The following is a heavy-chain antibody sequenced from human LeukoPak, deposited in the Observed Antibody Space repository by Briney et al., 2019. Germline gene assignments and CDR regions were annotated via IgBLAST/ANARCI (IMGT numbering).Heavy chain of an antibody. Sequence: GASVKVSCKASGYTFTGYYMHWVRQAPGQGLEWMGWINPNTGVINYVQKFQGRVTMTRDTSISTAYMELSGLRSDDTAVYYCARGNYSPSDPWGQGTLVTVSS. D-gene: IGHD4-11*01. J-gene: IGHJ5*02. CDR2: INPNTGVI. CDR3: ARGNYSPSDP. CDR1: GYTFTGYY. V-gene: IGHV1-2*02.